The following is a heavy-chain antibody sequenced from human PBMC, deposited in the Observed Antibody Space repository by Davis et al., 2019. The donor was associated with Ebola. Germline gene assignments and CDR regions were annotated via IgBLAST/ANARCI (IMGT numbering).Heavy chain of an antibody. CDR2: IYYSGRT. Sequence: MPSETLSLTCTVSGGSISSSSYYWGWIRQPPGKGLEWIGSIYYSGRTYYNASLKSRVTISVDTSMNQFSLKLSSVTAADTSVYFCARHTISGSYYRGPFDYWGQGTLVTVSS. V-gene: IGHV4-39*01. CDR1: GGSISSSSYY. J-gene: IGHJ4*02. D-gene: IGHD1-26*01. CDR3: ARHTISGSYYRGPFDY.